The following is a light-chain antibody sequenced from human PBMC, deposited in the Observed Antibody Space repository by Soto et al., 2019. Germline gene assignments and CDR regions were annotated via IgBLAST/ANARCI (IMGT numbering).Light chain of an antibody. V-gene: IGLV2-14*03. CDR1: SSDVGGYNF. CDR3: CAYSGSSTIVV. Sequence: QSALTQPASVSGSPGQSITISCTGTSSDVGGYNFVSWYQQHPGKAPRLMIFDVDNRPSAVSTRFSGSKSGNTASLTISWLQAEDEADYYGCAYSGSSTIVVFSGGTKLTVI. J-gene: IGLJ2*01. CDR2: DVD.